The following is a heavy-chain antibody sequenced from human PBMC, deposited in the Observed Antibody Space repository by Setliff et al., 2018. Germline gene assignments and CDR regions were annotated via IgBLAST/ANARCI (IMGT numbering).Heavy chain of an antibody. CDR1: GFVFTNYA. V-gene: IGHV1-18*01. CDR3: VRGSGPTVVVAMPFDY. D-gene: IGHD2-2*01. Sequence: GASVKVSCKASGFVFTNYAITWVRQAPGQGLEWMGWISPIYGYTSYAQKFQDRVTITADTSTGTAYLELRSLTSDDTAVYYCVRGSGPTVVVAMPFDYWGQGTPVTVSS. CDR2: ISPIYGYT. J-gene: IGHJ4*02.